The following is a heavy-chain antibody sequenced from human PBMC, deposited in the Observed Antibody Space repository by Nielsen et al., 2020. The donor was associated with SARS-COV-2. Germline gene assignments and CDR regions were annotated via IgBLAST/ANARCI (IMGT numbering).Heavy chain of an antibody. CDR3: ASGGSHDYSTKQHYYYGMDV. CDR2: ISAYNGNT. J-gene: IGHJ6*02. CDR1: GYTFTSYG. D-gene: IGHD4-11*01. V-gene: IGHV1-18*01. Sequence: ASVKVSCKASGYTFTSYGISWVRQAPGQGLEWMGWISAYNGNTNYAQKLQGRVTITADKSTSTAYMELSSLRSEDTAVYYCASGGSHDYSTKQHYYYGMDVWGQGTTVTVSS.